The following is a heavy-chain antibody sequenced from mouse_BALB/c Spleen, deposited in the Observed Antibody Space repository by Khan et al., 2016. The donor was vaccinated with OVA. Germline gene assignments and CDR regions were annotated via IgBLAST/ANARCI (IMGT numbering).Heavy chain of an antibody. CDR1: GYTFTSYW. J-gene: IGHJ4*01. Sequence: DLVKPGASVKLSCKASGYTFTSYWINWIKQRPGQGLEWIGRIGPGSGSTSFNEMFKGKAILTLDTSSSTAYIQLTSLSSEDSAVYFSARSNYYGSGLYAMDYWGQGTSVTVSS. CDR2: IGPGSGST. CDR3: ARSNYYGSGLYAMDY. D-gene: IGHD1-1*01. V-gene: IGHV1S41*01.